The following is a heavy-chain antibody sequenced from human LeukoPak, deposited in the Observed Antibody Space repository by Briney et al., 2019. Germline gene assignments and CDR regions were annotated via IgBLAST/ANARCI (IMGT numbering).Heavy chain of an antibody. J-gene: IGHJ4*02. CDR2: ISGSGGST. D-gene: IGHD5-12*01. Sequence: GGSLRLSCAASGFTFSSYGMSWVRQAPGKGLEWVSAISGSGGSTYYADSVKGRFTISRDNSKNTLYLQMNSLRAEDTAVYYCAKGHIVATMGFDYWGQGTPVTVSS. CDR1: GFTFSSYG. V-gene: IGHV3-23*01. CDR3: AKGHIVATMGFDY.